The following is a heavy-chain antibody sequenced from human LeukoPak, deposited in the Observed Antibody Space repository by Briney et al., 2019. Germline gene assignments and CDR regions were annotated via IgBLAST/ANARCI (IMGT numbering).Heavy chain of an antibody. CDR2: FSYSGNT. CDR3: ARPPLL. CDR1: GGSISSTIYY. D-gene: IGHD2-21*01. Sequence: PSGTLSLTCTVSGGSISSTIYYWAWIPQPPGKGLEWIGSFSYSGNTFYNSSLTSRVSISEDTSKNQFSLKLTSVTAADTAVYYCARPPLLWGQGILVTVSS. V-gene: IGHV4-39*01. J-gene: IGHJ4*02.